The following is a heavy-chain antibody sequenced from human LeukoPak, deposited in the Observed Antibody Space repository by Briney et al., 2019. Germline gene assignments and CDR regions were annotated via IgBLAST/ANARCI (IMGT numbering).Heavy chain of an antibody. D-gene: IGHD4-17*01. CDR3: SREGDYGDYGRLWYFDL. CDR2: INRNSGGT. V-gene: IGHV1-2*02. CDR1: GYTFTGYF. J-gene: IGHJ2*01. Sequence: GASVKVSCKTSGYTFTGYFMHWVRQAPGQGLEWMGWINRNSGGTNYAQKFQGRVTMTRDTSISTAYMELARLRSDDTAMYYCSREGDYGDYGRLWYFDLWGRGTLVTVSS.